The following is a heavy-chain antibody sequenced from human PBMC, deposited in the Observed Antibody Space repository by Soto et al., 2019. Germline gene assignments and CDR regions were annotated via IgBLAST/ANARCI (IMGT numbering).Heavy chain of an antibody. CDR3: ARHKSGSDWLDP. CDR1: GGSISDISYC. Sequence: SETLSLTCTVSGGSISDISYCWGWIRQPPGKGLQWIGCMFYSGATYYNPSLKNRVTLSVDTSNNEFSLKLVSVTAPDTAVYYCARHKSGSDWLDPWGQGTLVTVSS. CDR2: MFYSGAT. V-gene: IGHV4-39*01. J-gene: IGHJ5*02. D-gene: IGHD2-15*01.